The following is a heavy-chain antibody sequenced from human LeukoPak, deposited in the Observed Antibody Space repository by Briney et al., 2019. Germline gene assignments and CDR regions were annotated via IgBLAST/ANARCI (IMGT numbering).Heavy chain of an antibody. V-gene: IGHV1-2*02. CDR2: INTNSGGT. CDR1: PYTFTGYY. CDR3: ARAQLNDAFDI. D-gene: IGHD1-1*01. Sequence: VASPNASPTASPYTFTGYYMHWVPHPPRQGLERMGWINTNSGGTNYAQKYQGRVTMTRDTSISTAYMELSRLRSDDTAVYHCARAQLNDAFDIWGQGTMVTVSS. J-gene: IGHJ3*02.